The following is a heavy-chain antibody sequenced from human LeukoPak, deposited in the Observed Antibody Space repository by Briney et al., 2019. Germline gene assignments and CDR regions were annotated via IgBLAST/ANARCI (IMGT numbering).Heavy chain of an antibody. CDR2: ISGSSSAM. CDR3: ARGTYRDYGGAGY. CDR1: GFTFSSYW. V-gene: IGHV3-48*02. Sequence: GGSLILSCAASGFTFSSYWMSWVRQAPGKGLEWVSYISGSSSAMFYADSVKGRFTISRDNAKNSVFLQMTSLRDEDTAVYYCARGTYRDYGGAGYGGQGTLVTVSS. J-gene: IGHJ4*02. D-gene: IGHD4-17*01.